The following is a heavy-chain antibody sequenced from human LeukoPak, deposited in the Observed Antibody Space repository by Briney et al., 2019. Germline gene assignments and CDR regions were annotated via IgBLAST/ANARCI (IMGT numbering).Heavy chain of an antibody. J-gene: IGHJ4*02. CDR2: LSDGGVST. CDR1: GFTFSSYA. D-gene: IGHD6-13*01. Sequence: GGSLRLSCAASGFTFSSYAISWVRQAPGKGLEWVSGLSDGGVSTYYADSVKGRFTISRDNSKNTLYLQMNSLRAEDTAVYYCANVPSSWSTFSYWGQGTLVTVSS. CDR3: ANVPSSWSTFSY. V-gene: IGHV3-23*01.